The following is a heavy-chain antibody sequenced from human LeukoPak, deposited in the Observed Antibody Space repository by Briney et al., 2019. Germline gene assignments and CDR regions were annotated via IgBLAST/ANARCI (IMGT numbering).Heavy chain of an antibody. J-gene: IGHJ4*02. V-gene: IGHV5-51*01. CDR2: IYPGDSDT. CDR1: GYSFTSYW. D-gene: IGHD6-13*01. CDR3: ARYGDIAATPYFDY. Sequence: GQSLKISCKGSGYSFTSYWIGWVRQMPGKGLEWMGIIYPGDSDTRYSPSFQGQVTISADKSISTAYLQWSSLKASDTAMYYCARYGDIAATPYFDYWGQGTLGSVSS.